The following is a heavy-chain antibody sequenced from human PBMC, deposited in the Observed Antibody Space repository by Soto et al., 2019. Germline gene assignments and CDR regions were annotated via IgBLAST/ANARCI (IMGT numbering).Heavy chain of an antibody. Sequence: SETLSLTCTVSGGSISSGGYYWSWIRQHPGKGLEWIGYIYYSGSTYYNPSLKSRVTISVDTSKNQFSLKLSSVTAADTAVYYCASEGLLRRYWFDHWGHGTLVTVCS. CDR3: ASEGLLRRYWFDH. CDR2: IYYSGST. J-gene: IGHJ5*02. D-gene: IGHD2-15*01. CDR1: GGSISSGGYY. V-gene: IGHV4-31*03.